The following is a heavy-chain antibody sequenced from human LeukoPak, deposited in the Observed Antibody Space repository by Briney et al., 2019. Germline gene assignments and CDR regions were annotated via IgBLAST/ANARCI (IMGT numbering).Heavy chain of an antibody. CDR1: GYTFTSYG. D-gene: IGHD3-3*01. V-gene: IGHV1-18*01. J-gene: IGHJ3*02. CDR2: ISAYNGNT. CDR3: ARDTHVLRFFSRWGICTFDI. Sequence: GASVKVSCKASGYTFTSYGISWVRQAPGQGLEWMGWISAYNGNTNYAQKLQGRVTMTTDTSTSTAYMELRSLRSDDTAVYYCARDTHVLRFFSRWGICTFDIWGQGTMVTVSS.